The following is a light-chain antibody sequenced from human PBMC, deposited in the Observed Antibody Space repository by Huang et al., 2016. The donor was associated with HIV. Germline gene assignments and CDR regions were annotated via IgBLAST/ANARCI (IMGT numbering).Light chain of an antibody. J-gene: IGKJ2*01. CDR2: GAS. CDR3: QQYFSTPT. CDR1: QRVLYKSDKRNY. Sequence: LVMTQSPESLSVSLGERATINCKSRQRVLYKSDKRNYVAWYQEKPGQSPKVLIYGASTRQSGVPDRFRGSGSGTNFTLTIDSFQAEDVALYYCQQYFSTPTFGLGTKLEI. V-gene: IGKV4-1*01.